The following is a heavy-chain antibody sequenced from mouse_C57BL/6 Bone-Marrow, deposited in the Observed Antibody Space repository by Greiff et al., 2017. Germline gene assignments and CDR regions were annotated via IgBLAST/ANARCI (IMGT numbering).Heavy chain of an antibody. V-gene: IGHV5-9-1*02. Sequence: EVKLVESGEGLVKPGGSLKLSCAASGFTFSSYAMSWVRQTPEKRLEWVAYISSGGDYIYYADTVKGRFTISRDNARNTLYLQMSSLKSEDTAMYYCTRERAYYYGSSPYWYFDVWGTGTTVTVSS. D-gene: IGHD1-1*01. CDR1: GFTFSSYA. J-gene: IGHJ1*03. CDR2: ISSGGDYI. CDR3: TRERAYYYGSSPYWYFDV.